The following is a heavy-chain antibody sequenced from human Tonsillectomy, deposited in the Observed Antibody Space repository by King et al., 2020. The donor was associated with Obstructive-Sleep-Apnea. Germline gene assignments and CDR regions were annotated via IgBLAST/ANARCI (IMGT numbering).Heavy chain of an antibody. D-gene: IGHD4-17*01. CDR1: GFTFSSYA. CDR2: ISGSGGST. CDR3: AKEDAMTTVTFYYYYYGMDV. V-gene: IGHV3-23*04. Sequence: VQLVESGGGLVQPGGSLRLSCAASGFTFSSYAMSWVRQAPGKGLEWVSAISGSGGSTYYADSVKGRFTISRDNSKNTLYLQMNSLRAEDTAVYNCAKEDAMTTVTFYYYYYGMDVWGQGTTVTVSS. J-gene: IGHJ6*02.